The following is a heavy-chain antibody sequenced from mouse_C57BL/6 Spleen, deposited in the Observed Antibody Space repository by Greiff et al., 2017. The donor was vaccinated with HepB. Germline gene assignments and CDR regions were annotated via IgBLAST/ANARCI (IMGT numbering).Heavy chain of an antibody. CDR3: ARENYDYDNWYFDV. CDR2: IDPNSGGT. V-gene: IGHV1-72*01. CDR1: GYTFTSYW. D-gene: IGHD2-4*01. J-gene: IGHJ1*03. Sequence: QVQLQQPGAELVKPGASVQLSCKASGYTFTSYWMHWVKQRPGRGLEWIGRIDPNSGGTKYNEKFKSKATLTVDKPSSTAYMQLSSLTSEDSAVYYCARENYDYDNWYFDVWGTGTTVTVSS.